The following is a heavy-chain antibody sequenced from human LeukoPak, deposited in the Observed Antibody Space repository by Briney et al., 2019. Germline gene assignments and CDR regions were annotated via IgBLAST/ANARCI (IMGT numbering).Heavy chain of an antibody. CDR1: GFTFSSYT. D-gene: IGHD2-2*01. V-gene: IGHV3-21*01. CDR3: ARDPCGSTSCYLKS. CDR2: ISTSSSYI. Sequence: GSLRLSCAASGFTFSSYTMNWVRLAPGKGLQWVSFISTSSSYIYYADSVKGRFTVSRDNAKNSLYLQMNSLRAEDTAVYYCARDPCGSTSCYLKSWGQGTLVTVSS. J-gene: IGHJ5*02.